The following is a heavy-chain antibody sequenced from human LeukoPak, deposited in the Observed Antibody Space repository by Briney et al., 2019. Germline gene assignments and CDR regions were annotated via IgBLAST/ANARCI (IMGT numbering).Heavy chain of an antibody. CDR3: ARQSYYDFWSGYLDGMDV. D-gene: IGHD3-3*01. Sequence: GASVKVSCKASGYTCTSYYMHWVRQAPGQRLEWMGIINPSGGSTSYAQKFQGRVTMTRDKSISTAYLQWSSLKASDTAMHYCARQSYYDFWSGYLDGMDVWGQGTTVTVSS. CDR2: INPSGGST. CDR1: GYTCTSYY. V-gene: IGHV1-46*01. J-gene: IGHJ6*02.